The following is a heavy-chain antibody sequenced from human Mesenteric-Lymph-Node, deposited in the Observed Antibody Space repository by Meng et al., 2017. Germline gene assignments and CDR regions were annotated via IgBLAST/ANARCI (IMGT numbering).Heavy chain of an antibody. V-gene: IGHV1-69*06. J-gene: IGHJ4*02. CDR2: IIPIFGTA. D-gene: IGHD6-13*01. CDR3: ARDWPKMYSSSWYRTDY. Sequence: VKVVHAGAEVKKPGSSVKVSCKASGGTFSSYAISWVRQAPGQGLEWMGGIIPIFGTANYAQKFQGRVTITADKSTSTAYMELSSLRSEDTAVYYCARDWPKMYSSSWYRTDYWGQGTLVTVSS. CDR1: GGTFSSYA.